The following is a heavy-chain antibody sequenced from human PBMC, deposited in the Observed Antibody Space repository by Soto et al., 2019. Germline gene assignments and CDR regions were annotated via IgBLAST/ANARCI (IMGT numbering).Heavy chain of an antibody. D-gene: IGHD3-16*02. Sequence: GGSLRLSCAASGFTFSSYGMHWVRQAPGKGLEWVAVISYDGSNKYYADSMKGRFTISRDNSKNTLYLQMNSLRAEDTGVYYCPKAPRFVLYVWGSYRSSWGFFDYWGQGTLVTVSS. CDR1: GFTFSSYG. CDR2: ISYDGSNK. V-gene: IGHV3-30*18. CDR3: PKAPRFVLYVWGSYRSSWGFFDY. J-gene: IGHJ4*02.